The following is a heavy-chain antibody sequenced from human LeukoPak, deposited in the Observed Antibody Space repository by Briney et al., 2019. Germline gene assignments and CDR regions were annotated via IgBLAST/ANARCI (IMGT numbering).Heavy chain of an antibody. CDR3: ARSNGNDAFDV. J-gene: IGHJ3*01. D-gene: IGHD2-8*01. Sequence: PGGSLRLSCAASGFTFSDYYMSWIRQAPGKGLDWVSYVSRSSSPTNYAESVKGRFTISRDNAKNSLYLQMNSLRADDTAVYYCARSNGNDAFDVWGQGTMVTVSS. V-gene: IGHV3-11*03. CDR1: GFTFSDYY. CDR2: VSRSSSPT.